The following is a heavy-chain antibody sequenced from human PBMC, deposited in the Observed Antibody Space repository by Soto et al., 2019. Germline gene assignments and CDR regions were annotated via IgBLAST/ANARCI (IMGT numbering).Heavy chain of an antibody. CDR3: ASGLIVGATSLDY. Sequence: ASVKVSCKASGYSFTSYYMHCVRQAPGQGLEWMGIINPSGGSTSYAQKFQGRVTMTRDTSTSTVYMELGSLRSEDTAVYYCASGLIVGATSLDYWGQGTLVTVSS. CDR1: GYSFTSYY. D-gene: IGHD1-26*01. CDR2: INPSGGST. J-gene: IGHJ4*02. V-gene: IGHV1-46*01.